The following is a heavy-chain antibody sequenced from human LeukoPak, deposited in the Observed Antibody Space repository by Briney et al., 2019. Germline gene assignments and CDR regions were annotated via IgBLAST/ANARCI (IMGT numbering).Heavy chain of an antibody. D-gene: IGHD2-8*01. Sequence: ASVKVSCKASGGTFSSSYAISWVRQAPGQGLEWMGRIIPVFGIANYAQKFQGRVTITADESTSTAYMELSSLRSEDTAVYYCARLVSAESDYWGQGTLVTVSS. J-gene: IGHJ4*02. CDR3: ARLVSAESDY. CDR1: GGTFSSSYA. V-gene: IGHV1-69*13. CDR2: IIPVFGIA.